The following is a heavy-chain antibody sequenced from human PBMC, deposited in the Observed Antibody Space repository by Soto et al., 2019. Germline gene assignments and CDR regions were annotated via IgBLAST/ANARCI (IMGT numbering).Heavy chain of an antibody. J-gene: IGHJ6*02. CDR1: GFTFSNYG. Sequence: LRLSCAACGFTFSNYGMHWVRQAPGKGLEWVAFISDDGSNKYYADSMKGRFTMSRDNSKRTLYLQMSSLRVEDTAVYYCTKRRNVLRFLEWSSGMEVWGQGTTVTVSS. CDR2: ISDDGSNK. CDR3: TKRRNVLRFLEWSSGMEV. V-gene: IGHV3-30*18. D-gene: IGHD3-3*01.